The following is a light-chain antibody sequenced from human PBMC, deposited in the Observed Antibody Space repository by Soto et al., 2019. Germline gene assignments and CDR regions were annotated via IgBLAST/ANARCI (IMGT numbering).Light chain of an antibody. Sequence: QSVLTHPPSVSGAPGQRVTISCTGSSSNIGAGYDVHWYQQLPGTAPKLLIYGNTNRPSGVPDRFSGSNFGTSASLTITGLQAEDEAHYYCQSYDSSLIFGGGTKVTVL. CDR2: GNT. V-gene: IGLV1-40*01. J-gene: IGLJ2*01. CDR1: SSNIGAGYD. CDR3: QSYDSSLI.